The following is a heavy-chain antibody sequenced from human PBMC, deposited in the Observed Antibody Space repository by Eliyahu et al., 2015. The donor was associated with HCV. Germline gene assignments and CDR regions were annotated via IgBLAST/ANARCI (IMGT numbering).Heavy chain of an antibody. J-gene: IGHJ1*01. D-gene: IGHD6-13*01. CDR2: IKQDGSEK. CDR3: ARVNLGMTAAYFQH. CDR1: XFTFXNXW. V-gene: IGHV3-7*03. Sequence: EVQLVESGGGLVQPGGSLXLXCAASXFTFXNXWMSWVRQAXGKGLEWVANIKQDGSEKYYVDSVRGRFIISRDNAKNSLDLQMNSLRAEDTAVYYCARVNLGMTAAYFQHWGQGTLVTVSS.